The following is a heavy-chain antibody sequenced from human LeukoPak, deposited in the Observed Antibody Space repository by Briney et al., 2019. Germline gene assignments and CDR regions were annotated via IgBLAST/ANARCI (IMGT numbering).Heavy chain of an antibody. D-gene: IGHD5-18*01. J-gene: IGHJ4*02. V-gene: IGHV3-30*02. Sequence: PGGSLRLSCAASGFTFSSYGMHWVRQAPGKGLEWVAFIRYDGSNDSYADSVKGRFSISRDNSKNTLYLEMNSLRAEDTAVYYCAKDIRRGYNYGYDQFAYWGQGTLVTVSS. CDR3: AKDIRRGYNYGYDQFAY. CDR1: GFTFSSYG. CDR2: IRYDGSND.